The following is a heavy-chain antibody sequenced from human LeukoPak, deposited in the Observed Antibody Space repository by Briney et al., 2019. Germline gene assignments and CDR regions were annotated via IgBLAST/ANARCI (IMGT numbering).Heavy chain of an antibody. CDR3: ARVSGWDRDCLDY. CDR2: INSDGSST. Sequence: GGSLRLSCAASGFTFSSYWMHWVRQAPGKGLVWVSRINSDGSSTSYADSVKGRFTISRDNAKNTLYLQMNSLRAEGTAVYYCARVSGWDRDCLDYWGQGTLVTVSS. V-gene: IGHV3-74*01. CDR1: GFTFSSYW. J-gene: IGHJ4*02. D-gene: IGHD6-19*01.